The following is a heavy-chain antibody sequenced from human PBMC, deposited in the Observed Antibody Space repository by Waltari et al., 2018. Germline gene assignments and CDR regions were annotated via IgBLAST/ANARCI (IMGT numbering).Heavy chain of an antibody. CDR3: ARLEVVPTYYRNV. CDR1: GASISTHY. J-gene: IGHJ6*03. CDR2: LSESGNT. V-gene: IGHV4-59*11. Sequence: QVQLKASGPGLMKPSETLSPTCAVPGASISTHYWRGIRQSPAKGLEWTGYLSESGNTNYTPALKSRVFISGDTSTNQFSLTLRSGAVAEAAVYFCARLEVVPTYYRNVLGKGTTVTISS. D-gene: IGHD2-15*01.